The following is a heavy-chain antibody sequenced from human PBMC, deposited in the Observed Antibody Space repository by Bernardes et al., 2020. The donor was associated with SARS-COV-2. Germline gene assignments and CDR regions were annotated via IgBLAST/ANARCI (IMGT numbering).Heavy chain of an antibody. CDR1: GGPIDSGAYS. Sequence: SETLSLTCTAPGGPIDSGAYSWSWIRQPAGKALEWIGYIYDSESTYYNPSLKSRVTISVDRSDNQFSLKVTSVTAADTAVYYCARARSGYDRSIGYYFDGFDVWGQGTTVTVS. V-gene: IGHV4-30-2*01. D-gene: IGHD3-3*01. J-gene: IGHJ6*02. CDR3: ARARSGYDRSIGYYFDGFDV. CDR2: IYDSEST.